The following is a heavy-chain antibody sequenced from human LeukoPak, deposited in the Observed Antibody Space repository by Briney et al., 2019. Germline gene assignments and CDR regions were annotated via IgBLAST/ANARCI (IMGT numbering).Heavy chain of an antibody. CDR1: GGSISSYY. Sequence: SETLSLTCTVSGGSISSYYWSWIRQPPEKGLEWIGYIYYSGSTNYNPSLKSRVTISVDTSKNQFSLKLSSVTAADTAVYYCARGGYRYFDYWGQGTLVTVSS. J-gene: IGHJ4*02. CDR2: IYYSGST. D-gene: IGHD3-22*01. V-gene: IGHV4-59*01. CDR3: ARGGYRYFDY.